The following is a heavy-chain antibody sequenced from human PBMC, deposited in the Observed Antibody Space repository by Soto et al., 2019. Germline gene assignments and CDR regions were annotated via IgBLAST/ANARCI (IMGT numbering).Heavy chain of an antibody. Sequence: EVQLVESGGDLVQPGRSLRLSCAASGFTFDDYAMHWVRQAPGKGLEWVSGISWNSGSIGYADSVKGRFTISRDNAKNSLYLQMNSLRAEDTALYYCARTLMITFGGVIVGGFDFDYWGQGTLVTVSS. CDR1: GFTFDDYA. V-gene: IGHV3-9*01. D-gene: IGHD3-16*02. CDR3: ARTLMITFGGVIVGGFDFDY. J-gene: IGHJ4*02. CDR2: ISWNSGSI.